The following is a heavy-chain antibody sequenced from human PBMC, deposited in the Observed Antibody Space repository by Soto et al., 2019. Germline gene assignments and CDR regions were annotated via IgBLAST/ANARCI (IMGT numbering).Heavy chain of an antibody. CDR2: ISSSGSTI. J-gene: IGHJ6*02. CDR3: AREVDIVASLYYYGMDV. Sequence: GGSLRLSCAAAGFIFSDYDMNWVRQAPGKGLEWVSYISSSGSTIDYADSVKGRFTISRDNTKNSLYLQMNSLRAEDTAVYYCAREVDIVASLYYYGMDVWGQGTTVNVSS. V-gene: IGHV3-48*03. D-gene: IGHD5-12*01. CDR1: GFIFSDYD.